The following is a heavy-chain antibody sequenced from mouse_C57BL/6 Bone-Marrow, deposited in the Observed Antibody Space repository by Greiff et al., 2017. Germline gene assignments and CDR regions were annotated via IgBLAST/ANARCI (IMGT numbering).Heavy chain of an antibody. D-gene: IGHD2-12*01. J-gene: IGHJ3*01. CDR3: ARRDYKGWFAY. Sequence: QVQLQQSGAELVRPGTSVKVSCKASGYAFTNYLLEWVKQRPGQGLEWIGVINPGSGGTNYNEKFKGKATLTADKSSSTAYMQLSSLTSEDSAVYFCARRDYKGWFAYWGQGTLVTVSA. CDR1: GYAFTNYL. CDR2: INPGSGGT. V-gene: IGHV1-54*01.